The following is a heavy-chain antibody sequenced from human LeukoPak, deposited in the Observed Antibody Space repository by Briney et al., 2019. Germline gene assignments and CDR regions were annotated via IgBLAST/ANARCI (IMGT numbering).Heavy chain of an antibody. D-gene: IGHD2-2*01. J-gene: IGHJ4*02. Sequence: SVKVSCKASLGTFSSYAIILVRQAPGQGLEWLGGIIPIFGTANYAQKFQGRVAITADESTSTAYMELSSLRSEDTAVYYCARVRFGCSSTSCYGDFDYWGQGTLVTVSS. CDR2: IIPIFGTA. V-gene: IGHV1-69*01. CDR1: LGTFSSYA. CDR3: ARVRFGCSSTSCYGDFDY.